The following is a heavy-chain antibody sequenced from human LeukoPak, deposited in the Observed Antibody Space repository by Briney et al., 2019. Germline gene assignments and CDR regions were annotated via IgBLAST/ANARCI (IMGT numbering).Heavy chain of an antibody. D-gene: IGHD6-19*01. Sequence: SYTLSLTYIHSVGSILNHYWSWIRQPARTGLEWIGRIYSSRCANYSPSLTCRVSMSIDTSNHHFSLNLTSMTAADTALYFCARDVRYASGWSTPEGWGQGTLVSASS. CDR2: IYSSRCA. V-gene: IGHV4-4*07. CDR1: VGSILNHY. J-gene: IGHJ1*01. CDR3: ARDVRYASGWSTPEG.